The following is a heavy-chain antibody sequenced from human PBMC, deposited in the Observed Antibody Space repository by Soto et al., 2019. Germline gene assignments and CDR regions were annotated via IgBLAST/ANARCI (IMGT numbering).Heavy chain of an antibody. CDR3: AKWPFESRTYYWRGGIY. CDR1: GFTFSSYG. J-gene: IGHJ4*02. V-gene: IGHV3-30*18. CDR2: ISYDGSDK. Sequence: HVQLVESGGGVVQPGRSLRLSCAASGFTFSSYGMHWVRQAPGKGLEWVAAISYDGSDKYSADSVKGRFAISRDNSRNTLYLHMDSLRPEDTAVFYCAKWPFESRTYYWRGGIYWGQGILVTVSS. D-gene: IGHD3-3*01.